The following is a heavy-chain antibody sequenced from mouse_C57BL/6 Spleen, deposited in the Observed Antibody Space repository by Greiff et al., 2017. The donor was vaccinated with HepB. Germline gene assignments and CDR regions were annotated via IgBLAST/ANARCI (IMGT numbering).Heavy chain of an antibody. CDR2: ILPGSGST. V-gene: IGHV1-9*01. J-gene: IGHJ4*01. CDR1: GYTFTGYW. D-gene: IGHD1-1*01. CDR3: ARRRIYYYGSSRGAMDY. Sequence: VQLQQSGAELMKPGASVKLSCKATGYTFTGYWIEWVKQRPGHGLEWIGEILPGSGSTNYNEKFKGKATFTADTSSNTAYMQLSSLTTEDSAIYYCARRRIYYYGSSRGAMDYWGQGTSVTVSS.